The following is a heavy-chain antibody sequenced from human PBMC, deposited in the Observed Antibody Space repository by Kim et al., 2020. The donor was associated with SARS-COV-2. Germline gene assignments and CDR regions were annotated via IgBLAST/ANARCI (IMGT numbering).Heavy chain of an antibody. D-gene: IGHD3-22*01. CDR2: TYYRSKWYN. Sequence: SQTLSLTCAISGDSVSSNSAAWNWIRQSPSRGLEWLGRTYYRSKWYNDYAVSVKSRITINPDTSKNQFSLQLNSVTPEDTAVYYCARGALISPYYYYYYGMDVWGQGTTVTVSS. CDR1: GDSVSSNSAA. J-gene: IGHJ6*02. CDR3: ARGALISPYYYYYYGMDV. V-gene: IGHV6-1*01.